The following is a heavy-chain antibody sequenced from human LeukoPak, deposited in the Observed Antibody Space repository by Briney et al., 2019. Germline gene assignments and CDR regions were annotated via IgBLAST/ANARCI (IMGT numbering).Heavy chain of an antibody. CDR2: IYHTGSA. J-gene: IGHJ4*01. Sequence: SETLSLTCSVSGYSFTSGHYWGWIRQPPGKGLEWIANIYHTGSAHYNPSLKSRVTISVDTSKNQFSLKLSSVTAADTAVYYCARYCTSTTCILRGFDYWGQEPWSPSPQ. V-gene: IGHV4-38-2*01. CDR3: ARYCTSTTCILRGFDY. CDR1: GYSFTSGHY. D-gene: IGHD2-2*01.